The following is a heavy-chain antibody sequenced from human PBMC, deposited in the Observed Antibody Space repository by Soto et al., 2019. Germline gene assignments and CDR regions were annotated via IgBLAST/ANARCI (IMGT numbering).Heavy chain of an antibody. V-gene: IGHV1-24*01. CDR1: GYTLTELS. Sequence: ASVKVSCKVSGYTLTELSMHWVRQAPGKGLEWMGGFDPEDGETIYAQKFQGRVTMTEDTSTDTAYMELSSLRSEDTAVYYCATGYSSSWGRYYGMDVWGQGTTVTVSS. CDR3: ATGYSSSWGRYYGMDV. D-gene: IGHD6-13*01. CDR2: FDPEDGET. J-gene: IGHJ6*02.